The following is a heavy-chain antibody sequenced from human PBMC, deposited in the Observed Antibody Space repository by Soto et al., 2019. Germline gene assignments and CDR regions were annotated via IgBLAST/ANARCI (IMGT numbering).Heavy chain of an antibody. CDR2: IYSGGST. D-gene: IGHD3-16*02. CDR1: GFTVSSNY. V-gene: IGHV3-66*01. CDR3: ARDLQSMITFGGVIVIPHDAFDI. Sequence: GSLRLSCAASGFTVSSNYMSWVRQAPGKGLEWVSVIYSGGSTYYADSVKGRFTISRDNSKNTLYLQMNSLRAEDTAVYYCARDLQSMITFGGVIVIPHDAFDIWGQGTMVTVSS. J-gene: IGHJ3*02.